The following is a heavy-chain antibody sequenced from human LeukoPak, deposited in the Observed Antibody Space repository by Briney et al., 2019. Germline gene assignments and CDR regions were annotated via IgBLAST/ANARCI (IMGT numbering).Heavy chain of an antibody. Sequence: ASVKVSCKASGGTFSSYAISWVRQAPGQGLEWMGGIIPVFNTADQAQKFQDRVTITADESTSTAYMELSSLRSEDTAVYYCARCPWQRDGQGAYYFDYWGQGTLVTVSS. CDR2: IIPVFNTA. D-gene: IGHD5-12*01. CDR3: ARCPWQRDGQGAYYFDY. J-gene: IGHJ4*02. V-gene: IGHV1-69*13. CDR1: GGTFSSYA.